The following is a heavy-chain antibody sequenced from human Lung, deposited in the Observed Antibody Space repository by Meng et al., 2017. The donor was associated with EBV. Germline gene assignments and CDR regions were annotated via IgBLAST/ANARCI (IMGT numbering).Heavy chain of an antibody. V-gene: IGHV6-1*01. CDR3: ARDWGDVRGGFDF. Sequence: QVQLQQSGPGLVKPSQTLSLTCAISGDSVSSNTAAWNWIRQSPSRGLEWLGRTYYRSKYYNDYALSVKSRITINPDTSKNQFSLQLNSVTPEDTAIYYCARDWGDVRGGFDFWGQGTLVTVSS. CDR1: GDSVSSNTAA. D-gene: IGHD3-10*02. CDR2: TYYRSKYYN. J-gene: IGHJ4*02.